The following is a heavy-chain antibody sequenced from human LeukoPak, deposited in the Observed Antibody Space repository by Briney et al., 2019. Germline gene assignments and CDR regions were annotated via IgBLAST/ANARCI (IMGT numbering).Heavy chain of an antibody. D-gene: IGHD2-15*01. CDR2: ISAYNGNT. J-gene: IGHJ5*02. V-gene: IGHV1-18*01. Sequence: ASVKVSCKASGYTFTSYGISWVRQAPGRGLEWMGWISAYNGNTNYAQKLQGRVTMTTDTSTSTAYMELRSLRSDDTAVYYCARVRHCSGGSCYPHNWFDPWGQGTLVTVSS. CDR1: GYTFTSYG. CDR3: ARVRHCSGGSCYPHNWFDP.